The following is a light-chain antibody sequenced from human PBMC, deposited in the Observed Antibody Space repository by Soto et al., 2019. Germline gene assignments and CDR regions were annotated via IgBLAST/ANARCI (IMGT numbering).Light chain of an antibody. Sequence: IVMTQSPATLSVSPGERATLSCRASQSVSSNLAWYQQKPGQAPRLLMYDASTRATGIPARFSGSGSGTEFALTISSLQSEDFAVYYCQKYNNWPGTFGQGTKVEIK. V-gene: IGKV3-15*01. CDR3: QKYNNWPGT. J-gene: IGKJ1*01. CDR1: QSVSSN. CDR2: DAS.